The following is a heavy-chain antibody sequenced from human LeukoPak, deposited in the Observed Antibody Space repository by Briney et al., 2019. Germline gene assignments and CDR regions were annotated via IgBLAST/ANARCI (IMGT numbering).Heavy chain of an antibody. CDR2: IKEDGSEK. D-gene: IGHD2-15*01. CDR1: GFTFSSYW. Sequence: PGGSLRLSCVASGFTFSSYWMRWVRQAPGKGLEWVANIKEDGSEKNYVGSVKGRFTSSRDNAKNSLYLQMNSLRAEDTAVYYCARDGVVVVAATYDGLDVWGQGTTVTVSS. V-gene: IGHV3-7*01. J-gene: IGHJ6*02. CDR3: ARDGVVVVAATYDGLDV.